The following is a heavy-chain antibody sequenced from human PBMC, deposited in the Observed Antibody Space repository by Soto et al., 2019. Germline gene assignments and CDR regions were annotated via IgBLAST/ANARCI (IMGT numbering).Heavy chain of an antibody. CDR3: TGGNYGRGDY. D-gene: IGHD4-17*01. V-gene: IGHV1-3*04. Sequence: QVQLVQSGAEVKKPGASVRVSCKASGYIFTSYPMHWVRQAPGHSLEWMGWINTGTGNTKYSQNFQGRDSTSRDTSAYTASMELSSLRSEDTAVYCCTGGNYGRGDYWGQGTLVTVSS. CDR1: GYIFTSYP. CDR2: INTGTGNT. J-gene: IGHJ4*02.